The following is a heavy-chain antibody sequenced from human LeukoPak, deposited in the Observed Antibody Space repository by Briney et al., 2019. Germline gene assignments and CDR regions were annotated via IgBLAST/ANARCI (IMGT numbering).Heavy chain of an antibody. D-gene: IGHD1-7*01. CDR1: GFTFDDYG. CDR3: ARGGNYVHDAFDI. Sequence: PGGSLRLSCAASGFTFDDYGMSWVRQAPGKGLEWVSGINWNGGSTGYEDSVKGRFTISRDNAKNSLYLQMNSLRAEDTAVYYCARGGNYVHDAFDIWGQGTMVTVSS. J-gene: IGHJ3*02. V-gene: IGHV3-20*04. CDR2: INWNGGST.